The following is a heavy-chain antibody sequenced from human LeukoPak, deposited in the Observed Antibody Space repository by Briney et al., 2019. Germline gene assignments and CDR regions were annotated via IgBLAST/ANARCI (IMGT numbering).Heavy chain of an antibody. CDR2: IYYSGST. CDR3: ARGQIPAFDY. CDR1: GGSISSYY. J-gene: IGHJ4*02. Sequence: SETLSLTCTVSGGSISSYYWSWIRQPPGKGLEWIGYIYYSGSTNYNPSLKSRVTISVDTSKNQFSLKLSSATAADTAVYYCARGQIPAFDYWGQGTLVTVSS. V-gene: IGHV4-59*01.